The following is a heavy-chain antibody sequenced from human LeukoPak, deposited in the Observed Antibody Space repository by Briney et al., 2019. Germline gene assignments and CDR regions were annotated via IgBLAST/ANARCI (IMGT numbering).Heavy chain of an antibody. Sequence: PGGSLRLSCAASGFTFSSYGMHWVRQAPGKGLEWVAVISYDGSNKYYADSVKGRFTISRDNSKNTLYLQMNSLRAEDTAVYYCAKHLRRGIAVAGTVDYWGQGTLVTVSS. D-gene: IGHD6-19*01. CDR2: ISYDGSNK. V-gene: IGHV3-30*18. CDR1: GFTFSSYG. CDR3: AKHLRRGIAVAGTVDY. J-gene: IGHJ4*02.